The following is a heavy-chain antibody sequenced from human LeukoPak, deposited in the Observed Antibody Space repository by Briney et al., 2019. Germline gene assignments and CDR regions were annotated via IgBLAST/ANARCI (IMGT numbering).Heavy chain of an antibody. CDR3: ARVRGYSGYDSINYFDY. CDR2: ISGSGGRT. Sequence: GGSLRLSCAASGFTFSNCYMNWVRQAPGKGLEWVSVISGSGGRTYYTDSVQGRFTISRDDSKNSLYLQMNSLRAEDTAVFYCARVRGYSGYDSINYFDYWGQGTLVTVSS. V-gene: IGHV3-23*01. D-gene: IGHD5-12*01. CDR1: GFTFSNCY. J-gene: IGHJ4*02.